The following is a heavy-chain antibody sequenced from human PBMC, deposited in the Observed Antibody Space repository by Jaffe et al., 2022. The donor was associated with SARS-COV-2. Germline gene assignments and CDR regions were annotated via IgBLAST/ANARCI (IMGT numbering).Heavy chain of an antibody. CDR2: ISWNSGSI. J-gene: IGHJ4*02. V-gene: IGHV3-9*01. Sequence: EVQLVESGGGLVQPGRSLRLSCAASGFTFDDYAMHWVRQAPGKGLEWVSGISWNSGSIGYADSVKGRFTISRDNAKNSLYLQMNSLRAEDTALYYCAKAYKRTQDYFDYWGQGTLVTVSS. CDR3: AKAYKRTQDYFDY. D-gene: IGHD1-1*01. CDR1: GFTFDDYA.